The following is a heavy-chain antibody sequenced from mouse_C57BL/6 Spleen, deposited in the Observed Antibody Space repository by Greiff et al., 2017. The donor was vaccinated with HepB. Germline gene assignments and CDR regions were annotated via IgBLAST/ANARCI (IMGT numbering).Heavy chain of an antibody. CDR2: INPNYGTT. V-gene: IGHV1-39*01. Sequence: HLVESGPELVKPGASVKISCKASGYSFTDYNMNWVKQSNGKSLEWIGVINPNYGTTSYNQKFKGKATLTVDQSSSTAYMQLNSLTSEDSAVYYCARGGDYDEDYYAMDYWGQGTSVTVSS. D-gene: IGHD2-4*01. CDR3: ARGGDYDEDYYAMDY. J-gene: IGHJ4*01. CDR1: GYSFTDYN.